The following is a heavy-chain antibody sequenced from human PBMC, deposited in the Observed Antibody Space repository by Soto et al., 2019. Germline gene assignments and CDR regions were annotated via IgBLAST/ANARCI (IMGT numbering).Heavy chain of an antibody. D-gene: IGHD6-13*01. CDR3: ASGIAAAGTFDY. V-gene: IGHV1-69*02. CDR2: IIPILGIA. J-gene: IGHJ4*02. CDR1: GGTFSSYT. Sequence: QVQLVQSGAEVKKPGSSVKVSCKASGGTFSSYTISWVRQAPGQGLEWMGWIIPILGIANYAQKFQGRVTITADKSTRTAYMELSSLRSEDTAVYYCASGIAAAGTFDYRGQGTLVTVSS.